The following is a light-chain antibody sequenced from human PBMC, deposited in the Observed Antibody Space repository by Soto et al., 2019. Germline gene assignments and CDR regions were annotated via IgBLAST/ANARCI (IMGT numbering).Light chain of an antibody. J-gene: IGKJ1*01. Sequence: EIVLTQSPGTLSLSPGERATHSCRASQSVSNNYLAWYQQKPGQAPRLLIYGASNRATGIPDRFSGSGSGTDFTLTISRLEPEDFAVYYCQQYGSSGTFGQGTKADIK. CDR3: QQYGSSGT. CDR1: QSVSNNY. CDR2: GAS. V-gene: IGKV3-20*01.